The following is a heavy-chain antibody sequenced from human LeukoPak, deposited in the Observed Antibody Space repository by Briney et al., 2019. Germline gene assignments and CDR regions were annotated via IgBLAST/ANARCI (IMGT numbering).Heavy chain of an antibody. CDR3: ARVYDSSGYDAFDI. CDR2: IYWSGST. Sequence: SETLSLTCTVSGGSISSNYWSWIRQPPGKGLEWIGDIYWSGSTNYNPSLKSRVTMSLDTSKNQFSLKLSSVTAADTAVYYCARVYDSSGYDAFDIWGQGTMVTVSS. D-gene: IGHD3-22*01. J-gene: IGHJ3*02. CDR1: GGSISSNY. V-gene: IGHV4-59*01.